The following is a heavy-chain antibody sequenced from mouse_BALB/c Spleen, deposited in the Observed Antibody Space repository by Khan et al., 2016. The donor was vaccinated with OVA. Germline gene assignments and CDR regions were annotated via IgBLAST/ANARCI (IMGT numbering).Heavy chain of an antibody. CDR1: GYTFTKYG. Sequence: QIQLVQSGPELKKPGETVKISCKASGYTFTKYGMNWVKQAPGKGLKWMGWINTYTGEPTYADDFNGRFAFSLETSASTAYLQINNLKNEDTATKYCGSPPFLPYVMDYWGQGTSVTVSS. J-gene: IGHJ4*01. D-gene: IGHD1-1*01. V-gene: IGHV9-3-1*01. CDR3: GSPPFLPYVMDY. CDR2: INTYTGEP.